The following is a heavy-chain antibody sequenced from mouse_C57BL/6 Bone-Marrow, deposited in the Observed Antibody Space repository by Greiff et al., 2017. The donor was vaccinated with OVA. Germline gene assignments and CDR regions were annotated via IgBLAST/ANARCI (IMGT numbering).Heavy chain of an antibody. D-gene: IGHD2-4*01. CDR3: AREGDYDWYFDV. V-gene: IGHV1-55*01. J-gene: IGHJ1*03. CDR2: IYPGSGST. CDR1: GYTFTSYW. Sequence: QVHVKQPGAELVKPGASVKMSCKASGYTFTSYWITWVKQRPGQGLEWIGDIYPGSGSTNYNEKFKSKATLTVDTSSSTAYMQLSSLTSEDSAVYYCAREGDYDWYFDVWGTGTTVTVSS.